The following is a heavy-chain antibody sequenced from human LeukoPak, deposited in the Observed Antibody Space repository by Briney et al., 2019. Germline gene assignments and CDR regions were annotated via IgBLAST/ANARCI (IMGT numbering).Heavy chain of an antibody. J-gene: IGHJ4*02. CDR3: AKGQDTAMVRD. V-gene: IGHV3-30-3*01. CDR1: GFTFTDHS. CDR2: VSPHVNTI. D-gene: IGHD5-18*01. Sequence: PGGSLRLSCVASGFTFTDHSMHWVRQPPGKGLEWVAVVSPHVNTIFYADSMKGRFTISRDNSKNTLYQQMNSLRAEDTAVYYCAKGQDTAMVRDWGQGTLVTVSS.